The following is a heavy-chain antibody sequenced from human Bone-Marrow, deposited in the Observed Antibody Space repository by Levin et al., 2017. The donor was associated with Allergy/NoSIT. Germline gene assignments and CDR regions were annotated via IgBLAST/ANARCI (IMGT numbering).Heavy chain of an antibody. D-gene: IGHD5-18*01. Sequence: LSLTCAASGFTFSHYWMSWVRQAPGKGLEWVANIKQDGSDKYYVDSVKGRFTISRDNAKNSLYLEMKSLRAEDTAMYYCARKDSAMVTNWFDPWGQGTLVTVSS. V-gene: IGHV3-7*01. CDR3: ARKDSAMVTNWFDP. J-gene: IGHJ5*02. CDR1: GFTFSHYW. CDR2: IKQDGSDK.